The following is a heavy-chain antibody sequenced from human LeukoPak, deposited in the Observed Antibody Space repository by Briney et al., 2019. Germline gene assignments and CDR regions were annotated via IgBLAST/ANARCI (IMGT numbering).Heavy chain of an antibody. CDR1: GGSISSSSYY. CDR2: IYYSGST. V-gene: IGHV4-39*01. J-gene: IGHJ4*02. D-gene: IGHD3-3*01. CDR3: ARRGDYDFWSGRVDY. Sequence: KASETLSLTRTVSGGSISSSSYYWGWIRQPPGKGLEWIGSIYYSGSTYYNPSLKSRVTISVDTSKNQFSLKLSSVTAADTAVYYCARRGDYDFWSGRVDYWGQGTLVTVSS.